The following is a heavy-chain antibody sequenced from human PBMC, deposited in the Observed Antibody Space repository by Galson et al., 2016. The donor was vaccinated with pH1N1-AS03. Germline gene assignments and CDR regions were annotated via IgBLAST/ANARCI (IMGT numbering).Heavy chain of an antibody. J-gene: IGHJ4*02. V-gene: IGHV3-9*01. D-gene: IGHD3-22*01. CDR3: AKGAQKRIFHYDISGFLY. CDR2: ISWNNGST. Sequence: SLRLSCAGSGFTFDDYAMHWVRQAPGKGLEWVAGISWNNGSTGYADSVKGRFIVSRDNAKNSLYPQMNSLRPEDTAFYYCAKGAQKRIFHYDISGFLYWGQGTLVTVSS. CDR1: GFTFDDYA.